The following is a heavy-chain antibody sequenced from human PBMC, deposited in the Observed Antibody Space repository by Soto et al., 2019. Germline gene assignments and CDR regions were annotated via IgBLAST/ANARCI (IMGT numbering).Heavy chain of an antibody. CDR1: GFTFSSYA. CDR2: ISGSGGST. J-gene: IGHJ4*02. D-gene: IGHD3-3*01. Sequence: SGGSLRLSCAASGFTFSSYAMSWVRQAPGKGLEWVSAISGSGGSTYYADSVKGRFTISRDNSKNTLYLQMNSLRAEDTAVYYCAKQYYDFWSGIDYWGQGTLVTVSS. V-gene: IGHV3-23*01. CDR3: AKQYYDFWSGIDY.